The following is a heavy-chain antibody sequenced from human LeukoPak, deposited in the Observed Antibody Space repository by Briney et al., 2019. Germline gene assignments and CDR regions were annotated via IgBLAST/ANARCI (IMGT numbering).Heavy chain of an antibody. V-gene: IGHV3-21*04. CDR1: GFPFNSFR. CDR2: TSSSSADT. CDR3: AKGAKPVMTIPDY. J-gene: IGHJ4*02. D-gene: IGHD4/OR15-4a*01. Sequence: GGSLRLSCAASGFPFNSFRMIWARQAPGKALEWVSSTSSSSADTFYAESGKGRFTISRDNAKNSLFLQMNSLRAEDTAMYYCAKGAKPVMTIPDYWGQGILVTVSS.